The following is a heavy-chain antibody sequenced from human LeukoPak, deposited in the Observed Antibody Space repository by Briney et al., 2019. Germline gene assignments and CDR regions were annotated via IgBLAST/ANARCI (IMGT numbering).Heavy chain of an antibody. CDR2: ISGSGGST. CDR3: AKSIYDILTGYPH. Sequence: PGGSLRLSCAASGFTFSSYAMNWVRQAPGKGLEWVSGISGSGGSTSYGDSVKGWFTISRDNSKNTLFLQMNSLRAEDTAVYYCAKSIYDILTGYPHWGQGTLVTVSS. D-gene: IGHD3-9*01. V-gene: IGHV3-23*01. J-gene: IGHJ4*02. CDR1: GFTFSSYA.